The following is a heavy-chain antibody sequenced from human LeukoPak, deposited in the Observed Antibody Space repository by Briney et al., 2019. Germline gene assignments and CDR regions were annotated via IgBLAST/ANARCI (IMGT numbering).Heavy chain of an antibody. Sequence: GGSLRLSCAASGFTFSTYNMNWVRQAPGKGLEWVSSITSSSSYTFYADSVRGRFTISRDNAKNSLYLQMNSLRAEDTAVYYCAELGITMIGGVWGKGTTVTISS. D-gene: IGHD3-10*02. CDR1: GFTFSTYN. CDR3: AELGITMIGGV. J-gene: IGHJ6*04. V-gene: IGHV3-21*01. CDR2: ITSSSSYT.